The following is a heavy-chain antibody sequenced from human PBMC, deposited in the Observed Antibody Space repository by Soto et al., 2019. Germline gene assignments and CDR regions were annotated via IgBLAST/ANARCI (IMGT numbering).Heavy chain of an antibody. J-gene: IGHJ5*02. V-gene: IGHV3-64*04. CDR2: IGNNGSNT. CDR3: VRNWFDP. CDR1: GFTFSGYP. Sequence: GGSLRLSCSASGFTFSGYPMHWVRQAPGKGLEYVSAIGNNGSNTYYADSVKGRFTISRDNSKNTLYLQMNSLRAQDTGLYYCVRNWFDPWGQGTLVTVSS.